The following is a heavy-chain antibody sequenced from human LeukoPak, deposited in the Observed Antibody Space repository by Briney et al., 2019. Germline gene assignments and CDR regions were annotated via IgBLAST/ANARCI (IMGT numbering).Heavy chain of an antibody. CDR3: ATTPPSSSSPGGYKWFDP. J-gene: IGHJ5*02. Sequence: ASVKVSCKVSGYTFTDYYMHWVQQAPGKGLEWMGLVDPEDGETIYAEKFQGRVTITADTSTDTAYMELSGLRSEDTAVYYCATTPPSSSSPGGYKWFDPWCQGTPVTVSS. CDR1: GYTFTDYY. D-gene: IGHD6-6*01. CDR2: VDPEDGET. V-gene: IGHV1-69-2*01.